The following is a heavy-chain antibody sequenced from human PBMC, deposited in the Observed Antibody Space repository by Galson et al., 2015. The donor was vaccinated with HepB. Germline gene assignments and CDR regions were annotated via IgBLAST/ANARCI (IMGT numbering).Heavy chain of an antibody. CDR1: GFTFSNYG. D-gene: IGHD2-2*01. Sequence: SLRLSCAASGFTFSNYGIYWVRQAPGKRQEWVALISNDGSKKYYADSVKGRFTISRDNSVNTLYLQMNSLRADDTAVYYCVKTGGLYQLLDYFDYWGQGTLVTVSS. CDR3: VKTGGLYQLLDYFDY. CDR2: ISNDGSKK. V-gene: IGHV3-30*18. J-gene: IGHJ4*02.